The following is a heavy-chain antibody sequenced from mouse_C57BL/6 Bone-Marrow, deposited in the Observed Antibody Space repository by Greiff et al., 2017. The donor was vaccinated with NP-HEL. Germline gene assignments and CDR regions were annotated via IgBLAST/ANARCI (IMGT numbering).Heavy chain of an antibody. Sequence: VQLQQSGPELVKPGASVKISCKASGYSFTDYNMNWVKQSNGKSLEWIGVINPNYGTTSYNQKFKGKATLTVDQSSSKAYMQLNSLTSEDSAVYYCARDYYGSSYVAWFAYWGQGTLVTVSA. V-gene: IGHV1-39*01. J-gene: IGHJ3*01. D-gene: IGHD1-1*01. CDR2: INPNYGTT. CDR1: GYSFTDYN. CDR3: ARDYYGSSYVAWFAY.